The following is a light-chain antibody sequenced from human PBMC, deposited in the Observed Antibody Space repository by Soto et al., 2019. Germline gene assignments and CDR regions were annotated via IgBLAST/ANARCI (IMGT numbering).Light chain of an antibody. V-gene: IGKV1-27*01. Sequence: DIQMTQSPSSLSASVGDTVTITCRASQGISKSLAWFQQKPGRVPQFLIYAASTLQPGVPPRFSSSGSGTDFTLTISSLQPEDVATYYCQNYNSAPLTFGPGTRVEIK. CDR2: AAS. J-gene: IGKJ3*01. CDR1: QGISKS. CDR3: QNYNSAPLT.